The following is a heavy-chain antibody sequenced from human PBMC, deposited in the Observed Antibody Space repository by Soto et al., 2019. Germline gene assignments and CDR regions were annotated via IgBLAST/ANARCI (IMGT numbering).Heavy chain of an antibody. D-gene: IGHD3-10*01. V-gene: IGHV3-30*18. CDR1: GFTFSDYG. CDR2: ISYDGGNK. Sequence: QVQLVESGGGVVQAGRSLRLSCAASGFTFSDYGIHWVRQAPGKGLEWVAGISYDGGNKYYADSVKGRFTTSRDNSENSLYLQKNSLRPEDTAVYYCAKGWIHRGGSIYYFDYWGQGTLVTVSS. CDR3: AKGWIHRGGSIYYFDY. J-gene: IGHJ4*02.